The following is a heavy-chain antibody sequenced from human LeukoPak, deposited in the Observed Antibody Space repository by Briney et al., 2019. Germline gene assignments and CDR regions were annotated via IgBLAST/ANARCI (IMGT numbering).Heavy chain of an antibody. Sequence: SETLSLTCTVSGGSISSSSYYWGWIRQPPGKGLEWIGSIYYSGSTYYNPSLKSRVTISVDTSKNQFSLKLSSVTAADTAVYYCARRGPYYYDNAGDYWGQGTLVTVSS. D-gene: IGHD3-22*01. CDR2: IYYSGST. CDR1: GGSISSSSYY. V-gene: IGHV4-39*01. J-gene: IGHJ4*02. CDR3: ARRGPYYYDNAGDY.